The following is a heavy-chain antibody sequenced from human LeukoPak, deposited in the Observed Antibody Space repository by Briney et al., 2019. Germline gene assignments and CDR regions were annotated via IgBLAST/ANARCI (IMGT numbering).Heavy chain of an antibody. Sequence: GASVKVSCKASGYTFTSYDINWVRQATGQGLEWMGWMNPNSGNTGYAQKFQGRVTMTRNTSISTAYMELSSLRSEDTAVYYCAREYYYDSSGYYYPPSYYYYYMDVWGKGTTVTVSS. J-gene: IGHJ6*03. CDR1: GYTFTSYD. V-gene: IGHV1-8*01. CDR2: MNPNSGNT. D-gene: IGHD3-22*01. CDR3: AREYYYDSSGYYYPPSYYYYYMDV.